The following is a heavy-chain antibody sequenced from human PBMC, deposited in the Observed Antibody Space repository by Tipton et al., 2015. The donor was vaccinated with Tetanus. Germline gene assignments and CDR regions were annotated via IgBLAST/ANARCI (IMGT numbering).Heavy chain of an antibody. CDR1: GGSISSGGSF. V-gene: IGHV4-31*03. CDR2: IYYSGST. J-gene: IGHJ4*02. Sequence: TLSLTCTVSGGSISSGGSFWSWIRQHPGKDLEWIGYIYYSGSTYYNPSLQSRVTISLDTSKNQFSLNLSSVTAADTAVYYCARGGITAAGILDYWGQGTLVTVSS. CDR3: ARGGITAAGILDY. D-gene: IGHD6-13*01.